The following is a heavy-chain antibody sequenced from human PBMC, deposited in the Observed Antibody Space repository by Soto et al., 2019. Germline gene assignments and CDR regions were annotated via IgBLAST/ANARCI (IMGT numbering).Heavy chain of an antibody. D-gene: IGHD6-13*01. CDR3: ARGRGIAAAYYYGMDV. V-gene: IGHV3-53*01. CDR1: GFTVSSNY. Sequence: AGGSLRLSCAASGFTVSSNYMSWVRQAPGKGLEWVSVIYSGGSTYYADSVKGRFTISRDNSKNTLYLQMNSLRAEDTAVYYCARGRGIAAAYYYGMDVWGQGTTVTVSS. J-gene: IGHJ6*02. CDR2: IYSGGST.